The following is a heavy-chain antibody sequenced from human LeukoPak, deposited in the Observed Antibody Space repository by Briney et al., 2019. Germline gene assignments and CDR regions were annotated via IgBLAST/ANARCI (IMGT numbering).Heavy chain of an antibody. Sequence: GGSLRLSCAASGFTFSSCAMSWVRQAPGKGLEWVSAISGSGGSTYYADSVKGRFTISRDNSKNTLYLQMNSLRAEDTAVYYCAKGVYCSSTSCPYYYYGMDVWGQGTTVTVSS. V-gene: IGHV3-23*01. CDR1: GFTFSSCA. CDR3: AKGVYCSSTSCPYYYYGMDV. D-gene: IGHD2-2*01. J-gene: IGHJ6*02. CDR2: ISGSGGST.